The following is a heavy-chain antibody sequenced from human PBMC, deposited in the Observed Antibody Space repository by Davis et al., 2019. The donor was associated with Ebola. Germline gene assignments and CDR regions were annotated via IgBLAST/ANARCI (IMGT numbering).Heavy chain of an antibody. CDR3: AREDHYDFWSGYLPLYYYYGMDV. CDR1: GFTFSSYW. CDR2: IKQDGSEK. V-gene: IGHV3-7*03. Sequence: GESLKISCAASGFTFSSYWMSWVRQAPGKGLEWVANIKQDGSEKYYVDSVKGRFTISRDNAKNSLYLQMNSLRAEDTAVYYCAREDHYDFWSGYLPLYYYYGMDVWGQGTTVTVSS. J-gene: IGHJ6*02. D-gene: IGHD3-3*01.